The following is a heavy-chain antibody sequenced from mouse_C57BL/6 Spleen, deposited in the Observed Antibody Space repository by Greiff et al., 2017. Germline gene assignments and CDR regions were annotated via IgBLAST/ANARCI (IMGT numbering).Heavy chain of an antibody. CDR1: GYTFTSYW. Sequence: VQLQQPGAELVKPGASVKLSCKASGYTFTSYWMQWVKQRPGQGLEWIGEIDPSDSYTNYNQKFKGKATLTVDTSSSTAYMQLSSLTSEDSAVYYCARGDYGSSLAWFAYWGQGTLVTVSA. CDR2: IDPSDSYT. V-gene: IGHV1-50*01. J-gene: IGHJ3*01. D-gene: IGHD1-1*01. CDR3: ARGDYGSSLAWFAY.